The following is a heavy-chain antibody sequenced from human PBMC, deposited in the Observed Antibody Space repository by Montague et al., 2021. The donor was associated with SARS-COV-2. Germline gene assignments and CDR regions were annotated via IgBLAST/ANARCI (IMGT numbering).Heavy chain of an antibody. D-gene: IGHD2-2*03. CDR1: GARLPSDSLY. V-gene: IGHV6-1*01. CDR3: ARKMDSSFDA. J-gene: IGHJ3*01. Sequence: VSPGARLPSDSLYWHWIRQSPSRGLEWLASTYNRSKWYNDSAPSVSGRATVKPDTSRNQFSLHLDSVTPEDTALYFCARKMDSSFDAWGKGTMVIVSS. CDR2: TYNRSKWYN.